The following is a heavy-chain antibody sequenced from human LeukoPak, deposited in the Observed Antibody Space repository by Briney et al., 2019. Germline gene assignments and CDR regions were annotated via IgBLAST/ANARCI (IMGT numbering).Heavy chain of an antibody. J-gene: IGHJ4*02. CDR3: VRDNYGVDY. V-gene: IGHV3-74*01. Sequence: GGSLRLSCAASGLTFSRYWMQWVRHAPGKGLVWVSHINSDGSSTSYADFVQGRFTISRDNAKNTLYLQMNSLRVEDTAMYYCVRDNYGVDYWGQGTLVTVSS. D-gene: IGHD4-17*01. CDR1: GLTFSRYW. CDR2: INSDGSST.